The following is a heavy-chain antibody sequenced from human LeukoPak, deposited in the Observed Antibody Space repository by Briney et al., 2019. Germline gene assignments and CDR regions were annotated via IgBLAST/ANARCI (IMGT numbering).Heavy chain of an antibody. Sequence: SGTLSLTCGVPGGSITTTNWWTWVRQPPGKGLEWIGEVHLDGRTNYNPSLKSRLIMSVDLPENHISLKLTSVTAADTAVYYCAREGGFYRPLDYSGQGTLVTVSS. V-gene: IGHV4-4*02. CDR1: GGSITTTNW. CDR2: VHLDGRT. CDR3: AREGGFYRPLDY. D-gene: IGHD3-3*01. J-gene: IGHJ4*02.